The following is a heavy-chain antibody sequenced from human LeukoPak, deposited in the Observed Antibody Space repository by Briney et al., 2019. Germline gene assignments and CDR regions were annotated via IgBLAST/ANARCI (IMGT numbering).Heavy chain of an antibody. D-gene: IGHD4-11*01. CDR3: AKDYSNLDY. V-gene: IGHV3-74*01. J-gene: IGHJ4*02. Sequence: GGSLRLSCAASGFTFSSYWMHWVRQAPGKGLVWVSRINTDGSSTYYADSVKGRFTISRDNSKNTLYLQMNSLRAEDTAVYYCAKDYSNLDYWGQGTLVTVSS. CDR1: GFTFSSYW. CDR2: INTDGSST.